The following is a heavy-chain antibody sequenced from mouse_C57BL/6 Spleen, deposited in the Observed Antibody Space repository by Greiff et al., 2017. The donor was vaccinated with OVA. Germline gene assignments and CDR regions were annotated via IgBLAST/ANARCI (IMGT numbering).Heavy chain of an antibody. CDR2: ISGGGGNT. CDR1: GFTFSSYT. J-gene: IGHJ3*01. V-gene: IGHV5-9*01. CDR3: ARQFDDYAAWFAY. Sequence: EVQLQQSGGGLVKPGGSLKLSCAASGFTFSSYTMSWVRQTPEKRLEWVATISGGGGNTYYPDSVKGRFTISRDNAKNTLYLQMSSLRSEDTALYYCARQFDDYAAWFAYWGQGTLVTVSA. D-gene: IGHD2-4*01.